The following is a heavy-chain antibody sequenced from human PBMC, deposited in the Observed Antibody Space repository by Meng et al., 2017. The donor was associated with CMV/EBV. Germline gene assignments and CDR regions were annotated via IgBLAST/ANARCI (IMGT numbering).Heavy chain of an antibody. CDR2: IYYSGST. V-gene: IGHV4-30-4*08. CDR1: GGSISSGDYY. CDR3: ARVMGPNRTPYYFDY. D-gene: IGHD1-14*01. J-gene: IGHJ4*02. Sequence: QVQLQESGPGLVKPSQPLSLTCTVSGGSISSGDYYWSWIRQPPGKGLEWIGYIYYSGSTYYNPSLKSRVTISVDTSKNQFSLKLSSVTAADTAVYYCARVMGPNRTPYYFDYWGQGTLVTVFS.